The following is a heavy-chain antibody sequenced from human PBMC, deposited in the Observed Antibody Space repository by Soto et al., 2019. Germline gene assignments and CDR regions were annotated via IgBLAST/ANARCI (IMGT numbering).Heavy chain of an antibody. V-gene: IGHV4-34*01. CDR3: ARAPPNRSDWFDP. J-gene: IGHJ5*02. D-gene: IGHD7-27*01. CDR1: GGSFSGYY. Sequence: SETLSLTCAVYGGSFSGYYWSWIRQPPGKGLEWIGEINHSGSTNYNPSLKSRVTLSVDTSKNQFSLKLSSVTAADTAVYYCARAPPNRSDWFDPWGQGTLVTVSS. CDR2: INHSGST.